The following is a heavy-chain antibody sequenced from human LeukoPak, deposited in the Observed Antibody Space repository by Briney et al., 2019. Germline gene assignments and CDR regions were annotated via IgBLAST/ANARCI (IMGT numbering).Heavy chain of an antibody. D-gene: IGHD2-15*01. V-gene: IGHV4-34*01. CDR1: GGSFRGYY. CDR2: INHSGST. J-gene: IGHJ4*02. Sequence: PSETLSLTCAVYGGSFRGYYWSWIRQPPGKGLEWIGEINHSGSTNYSPSLKSRVTISVDTSKNQFSLKLSSVTAADTSVYYCAREDCSAGSCSHFDFWGQGTLVTVSS. CDR3: AREDCSAGSCSHFDF.